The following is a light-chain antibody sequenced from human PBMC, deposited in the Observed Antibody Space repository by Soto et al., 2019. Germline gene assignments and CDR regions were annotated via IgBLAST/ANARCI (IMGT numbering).Light chain of an antibody. Sequence: QSVLTQPPSTSGTPGQWVTISCSGSSSNIGSNDVNWYQHLPGTAPKLLIYRGNKRPSGIPDRFSGSKSGTSASLAISGLRSEDEADYYCAAWDDSLNGVLFGGGTKLTVL. V-gene: IGLV1-44*01. CDR2: RGN. CDR1: SSNIGSND. CDR3: AAWDDSLNGVL. J-gene: IGLJ3*02.